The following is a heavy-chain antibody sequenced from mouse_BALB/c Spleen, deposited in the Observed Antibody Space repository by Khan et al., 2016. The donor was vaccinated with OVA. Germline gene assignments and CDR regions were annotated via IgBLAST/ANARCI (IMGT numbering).Heavy chain of an antibody. V-gene: IGHV2-6-1*01. J-gene: IGHJ4*01. D-gene: IGHD2-10*01. CDR2: IWSDGST. CDR3: ARQPYYHYYVMDY. CDR1: GFSLSSYG. Sequence: VKLLESGPGLVAPSQSLSITCTISGFSLSSYGIHWVRQPPGQGLELLVVIWSDGSTTYNSTLKSRLSITQANSKSQVFLKMNSLQTDDTAIYYCARQPYYHYYVMDYWGQGTTITVS.